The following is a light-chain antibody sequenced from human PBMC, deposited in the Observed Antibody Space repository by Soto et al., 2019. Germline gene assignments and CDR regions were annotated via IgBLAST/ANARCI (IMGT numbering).Light chain of an antibody. Sequence: QSALAQPASGSGSPGQSITISCTGTSSDVGTYNLVTWYQQHPGKAPKLMIYEVTKRPSGVSNRFSGSKSGSTASLTISGLQAEDEADYYCCSCAGSNWGVFGTGTKVTVL. V-gene: IGLV2-23*02. CDR1: SSDVGTYNL. CDR3: CSCAGSNWGV. CDR2: EVT. J-gene: IGLJ1*01.